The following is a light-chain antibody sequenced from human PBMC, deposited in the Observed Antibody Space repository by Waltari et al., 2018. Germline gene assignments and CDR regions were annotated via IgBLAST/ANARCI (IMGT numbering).Light chain of an antibody. J-gene: IGKJ1*01. V-gene: IGKV1-5*03. Sequence: DIQMTQSHSTLSASVGDRVTITCRASQSISSWLAWYQQKPGKAPKLLIYEASSLESGVPSRFSGGGYGTEFTLTISSLQPDDLATYYCQQYNDYSGTFGRGTKVEIK. CDR3: QQYNDYSGT. CDR1: QSISSW. CDR2: EAS.